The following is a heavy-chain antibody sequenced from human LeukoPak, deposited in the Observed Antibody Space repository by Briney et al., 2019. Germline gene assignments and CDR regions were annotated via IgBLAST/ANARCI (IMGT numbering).Heavy chain of an antibody. D-gene: IGHD2-15*01. J-gene: IGHJ6*03. CDR3: ARVRCSGGSCPYYYYYYYMDV. V-gene: IGHV4-39*07. CDR1: GGSISSSSYH. Sequence: PSETLSLTCTVSGGSISSSSYHWGWIRQPPGKGLEWIGTIYYSGSTYYNPSLQSRVTISIDTSKNQFSLKLRLVTAADTAVYCCARVRCSGGSCPYYYYYYYMDVWGKGTTVTVSS. CDR2: IYYSGST.